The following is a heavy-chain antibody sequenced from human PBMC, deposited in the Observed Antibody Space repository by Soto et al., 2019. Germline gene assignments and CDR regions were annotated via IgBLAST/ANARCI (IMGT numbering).Heavy chain of an antibody. CDR3: AKWDNLGPKTGYALDP. Sequence: SQTLSLTCAISGDSVSSNTASWNWIRQSPSRGLEWLGRTYFRSKWYNDYAVSVKSRIIINPDTSNNQFSLQLNSVTPEDTAVYFCAKWDNLGPKTGYALDPWGQGIMVTVSS. CDR2: TYFRSKWYN. CDR1: GDSVSSNTAS. V-gene: IGHV6-1*01. D-gene: IGHD5-12*01. J-gene: IGHJ5*02.